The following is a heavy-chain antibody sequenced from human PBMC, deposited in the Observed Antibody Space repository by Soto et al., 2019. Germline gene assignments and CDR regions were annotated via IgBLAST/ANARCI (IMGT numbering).Heavy chain of an antibody. CDR3: GRVVEGATRHTDPDF. D-gene: IGHD2-21*01. CDR2: VYHNGGA. J-gene: IGHJ4*02. Sequence: SVTQSLTGPFSGGSSLASHSFWAWIRTTPGKGLQFIASVYHNGGAHYNSSLKSRVTISVDTANNQVSLRMRSLTAADTAFYYCGRVVEGATRHTDPDFWGQGILVTLSS. CDR1: GGSSLASHSF. V-gene: IGHV4-39*01.